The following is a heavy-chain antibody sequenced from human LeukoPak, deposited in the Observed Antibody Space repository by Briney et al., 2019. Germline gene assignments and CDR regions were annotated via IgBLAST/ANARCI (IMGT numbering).Heavy chain of an antibody. D-gene: IGHD1-26*01. CDR1: GFTFSSSA. Sequence: GGSLRLSCAASGFTFSSSAMSWVRQAPGKGLAWVSSITDSGDGEYYADSVKGRFTNSRDDSKNTLYLQMNSLRAEDTAIYYCAKDSPVATAWGQGTLVTVSS. CDR3: AKDSPVATA. V-gene: IGHV3-23*01. CDR2: ITDSGDGE. J-gene: IGHJ4*02.